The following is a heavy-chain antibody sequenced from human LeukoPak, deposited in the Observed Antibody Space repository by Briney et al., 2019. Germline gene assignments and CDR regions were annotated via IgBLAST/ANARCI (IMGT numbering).Heavy chain of an antibody. CDR2: ISRSSSTT. J-gene: IGHJ4*02. CDR3: ARDRGYCSRTSCYLYYFDY. Sequence: GGSLRLSCAASGFTFSSYSMNWVRQAPGKGLEWVSYISRSSSTTYYADSVKGRFTISRDNAKDSLYLQMNSLRAEDTAVYFCARDRGYCSRTSCYLYYFDYWGQGTLVTVSS. V-gene: IGHV3-48*01. D-gene: IGHD2-2*01. CDR1: GFTFSSYS.